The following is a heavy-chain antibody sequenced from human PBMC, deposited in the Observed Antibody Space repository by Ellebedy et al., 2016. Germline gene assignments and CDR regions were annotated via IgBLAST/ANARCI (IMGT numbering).Heavy chain of an antibody. CDR2: IIPIFGTA. V-gene: IGHV1-69*13. D-gene: IGHD1-26*01. CDR1: GGTFSSYA. CDR3: AREGAGVVGWVFPY. J-gene: IGHJ4*02. Sequence: ASVKVSCKASGGTFSSYAISWVRQAPGQGLEWMGGIIPIFGTANYAQKFQGRVTITADESTRTAYMELSSLGSDDTAVYYCAREGAGVVGWVFPYWGQGTLVVVSS.